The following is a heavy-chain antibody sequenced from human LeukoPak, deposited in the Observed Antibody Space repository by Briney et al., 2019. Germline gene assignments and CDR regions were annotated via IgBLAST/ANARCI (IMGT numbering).Heavy chain of an antibody. CDR2: ISGSGLYT. CDR1: EFTFSDYA. Sequence: GGSLRLSCAASEFTFSDYAMTWVRQAPGKGLEWVSAISGSGLYTYYADSVRGRFTISRDNSKNTLHLQMNSLRAEDTAIYYCAKGARDYYYYGLDVWGQGTTVTVSS. CDR3: AKGARDYYYYGLDV. V-gene: IGHV3-23*01. J-gene: IGHJ6*02.